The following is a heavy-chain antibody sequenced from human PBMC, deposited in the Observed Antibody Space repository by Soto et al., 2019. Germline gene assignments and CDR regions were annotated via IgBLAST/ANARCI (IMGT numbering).Heavy chain of an antibody. CDR1: GFSLSHYG. Sequence: SLRLSCAESGFSLSHYGIHWVRQAPGKGLEWVAVIWSDGSKEYYADSVKGRFTISRDNSHNTVFLEMNNLRAEDTALYYCAADPAYTARTRGHFDPWGQGTLVTVSS. V-gene: IGHV3-33*01. CDR2: IWSDGSKE. CDR3: AADPAYTARTRGHFDP. D-gene: IGHD2-2*02. J-gene: IGHJ5*02.